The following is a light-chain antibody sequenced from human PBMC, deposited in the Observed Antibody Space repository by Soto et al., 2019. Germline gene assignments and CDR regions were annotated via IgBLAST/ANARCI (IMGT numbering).Light chain of an antibody. CDR1: QSVSSS. CDR3: QQYNNWWT. CDR2: GAS. J-gene: IGKJ1*01. Sequence: IVLTQSPGTLSLSRGERATLSCRASQSVSSSFLAWYQQIPGQAPRLLIYGASTRATGIPARFSGSGSGTEFTLTISSLQSEDFAVYYCQQYNNWWTFGQGTKVDIK. V-gene: IGKV3-15*01.